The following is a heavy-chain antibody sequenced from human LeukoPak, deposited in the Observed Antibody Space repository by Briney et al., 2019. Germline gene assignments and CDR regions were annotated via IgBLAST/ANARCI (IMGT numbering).Heavy chain of an antibody. CDR2: INPSGGST. V-gene: IGHV1-46*01. CDR1: GYTFTSYY. Sequence: ASVKVSCKASGYTFTSYYMHWVRQAPGQGLEWMGIINPSGGSTSYAQKFQGRVTITADESTSTAYMELSSLRSEDTAVYYCARETGYYDFWSGYFDYWGQGTLVTVSS. D-gene: IGHD3-3*01. CDR3: ARETGYYDFWSGYFDY. J-gene: IGHJ4*02.